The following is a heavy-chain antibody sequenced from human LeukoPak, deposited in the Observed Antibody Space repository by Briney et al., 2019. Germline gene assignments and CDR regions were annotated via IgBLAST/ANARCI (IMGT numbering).Heavy chain of an antibody. D-gene: IGHD6-19*01. CDR3: ARHSIAVAGTEYYYYMDV. V-gene: IGHV5-51*01. J-gene: IGHJ6*03. CDR1: GYSFTSYW. Sequence: GESLKISCKGSGYSFTSYWIGWVRQMPGKGLEWMGIIYPGDSDTRYSPSFQGQVTISADKSISTAYLQWSSLKASDTAMYYCARHSIAVAGTEYYYYMDVWGKGTTVTVSS. CDR2: IYPGDSDT.